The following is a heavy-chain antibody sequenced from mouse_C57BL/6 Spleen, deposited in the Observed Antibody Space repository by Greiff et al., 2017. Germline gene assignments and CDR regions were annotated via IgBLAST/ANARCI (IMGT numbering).Heavy chain of an antibody. J-gene: IGHJ1*03. D-gene: IGHD4-1*01. CDR2: IDPSDSYT. CDR3: ASLTGNWYFYV. Sequence: QVQLQQPGAELVRPGTSVKLSCKASGYTFTSYWMHWVKQRPGQGLEWIGVIDPSDSYTNYNEKFKGKATLTVDPSSSTAYMELSSLTSGDSAVYYDASLTGNWYFYVWGTGTTVTVSS. V-gene: IGHV1-59*01. CDR1: GYTFTSYW.